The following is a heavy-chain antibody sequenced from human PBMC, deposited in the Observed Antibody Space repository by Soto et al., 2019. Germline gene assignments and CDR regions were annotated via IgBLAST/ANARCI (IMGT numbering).Heavy chain of an antibody. Sequence: QVQLQESGPGLVKPSETLSLTCTVSGGSITRGGYYWSWIRQHPGKGLEWIGYIYNSGTTYYNQSFKGRVTISVDTSKNQFSLKLTSVTAADTAVYYCARDPAPWGQGTLVTVSS. V-gene: IGHV4-31*03. CDR1: GGSITRGGYY. CDR2: IYNSGTT. J-gene: IGHJ5*02. CDR3: ARDPAP.